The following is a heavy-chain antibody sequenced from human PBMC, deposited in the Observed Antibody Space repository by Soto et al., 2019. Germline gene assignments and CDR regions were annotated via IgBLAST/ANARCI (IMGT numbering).Heavy chain of an antibody. J-gene: IGHJ4*02. V-gene: IGHV4-59*12. D-gene: IGHD1-26*01. Sequence: PSETLSLTCTVSGGSISSYYWSLIRQPPGKGLEWIGYIYYSGSTNYDPSLKSRVTISVDTSTNQFPLKLTSVNAADTAVYYRARESSANYLRSVDYWGQGTLVTVSS. CDR3: ARESSANYLRSVDY. CDR1: GGSISSYY. CDR2: IYYSGST.